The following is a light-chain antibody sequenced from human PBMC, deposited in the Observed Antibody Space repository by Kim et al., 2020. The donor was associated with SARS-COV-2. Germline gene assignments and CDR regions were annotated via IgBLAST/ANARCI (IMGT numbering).Light chain of an antibody. V-gene: IGKV3-11*01. J-gene: IGKJ4*01. Sequence: EIVLTQSPATLSVSPGERATLSCRASQGVSDYLAWYQQKPGQAPRLLIYDASNRATGIPARFSGSGSGTDFTLTITSLEPKDFAVYYGQQRRIPPTFGGGTKGDI. CDR1: QGVSDY. CDR3: QQRRIPPT. CDR2: DAS.